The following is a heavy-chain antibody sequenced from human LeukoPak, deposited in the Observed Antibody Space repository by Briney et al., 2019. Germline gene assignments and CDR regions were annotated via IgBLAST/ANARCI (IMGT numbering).Heavy chain of an antibody. Sequence: ASVKVSCKASGYTFTSYGISWVRQAPGQGLEWMGWISAYNGNTNYAQKLQGRVTMTTDTSTSTAYMELRSLRSDDTAVYYCARDPAVAGDYYRIDPWGQGTLVTVSS. J-gene: IGHJ5*02. CDR3: ARDPAVAGDYYRIDP. CDR1: GYTFTSYG. V-gene: IGHV1-18*01. D-gene: IGHD6-19*01. CDR2: ISAYNGNT.